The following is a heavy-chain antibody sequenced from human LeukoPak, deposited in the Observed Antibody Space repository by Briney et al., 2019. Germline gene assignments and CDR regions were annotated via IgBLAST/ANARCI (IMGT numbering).Heavy chain of an antibody. Sequence: PSETLSLTCTVSGGSISSHYWSWIRQPPGKGLEWIGYIYYSGSTNYNPSLESRVTISVDTSKNQFSLKLSPVTAADAAVYYCARADYVWGSYRSWGQGTLVTVSS. J-gene: IGHJ4*02. CDR3: ARADYVWGSYRS. CDR1: GGSISSHY. CDR2: IYYSGST. V-gene: IGHV4-59*11. D-gene: IGHD3-16*02.